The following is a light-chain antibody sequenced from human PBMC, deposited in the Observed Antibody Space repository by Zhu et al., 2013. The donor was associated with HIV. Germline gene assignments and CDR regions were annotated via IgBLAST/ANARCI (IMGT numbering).Light chain of an antibody. J-gene: IGKJ4*01. V-gene: IGKV1-5*01. CDR2: AAS. Sequence: DIQMTQSPSTLSASVGDRVTITCRASQSISIWLAWYQQKPGKAPNLLIYAASTLQNGVSSRFSGSGSGTHFSLTINSLQPEDFATYYCQQYNSYPLTFGGGTKVEFK. CDR1: QSISIW. CDR3: QQYNSYPLT.